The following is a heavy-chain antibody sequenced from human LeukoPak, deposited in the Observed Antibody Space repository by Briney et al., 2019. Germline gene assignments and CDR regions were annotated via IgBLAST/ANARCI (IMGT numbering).Heavy chain of an antibody. CDR3: AKDYYYDSSGYYYGDAFDI. J-gene: IGHJ3*02. CDR1: GFTFSAYA. Sequence: GGSLRLSCAASGFTFSAYAMAWVRQAPGKGLEWVSIISGSGGTTYSADSVKGRFTISRDNSKNILYLQVNSLRAGDTAVYYCAKDYYYDSSGYYYGDAFDIWGQGTMVTVSS. V-gene: IGHV3-23*01. D-gene: IGHD3-22*01. CDR2: ISGSGGTT.